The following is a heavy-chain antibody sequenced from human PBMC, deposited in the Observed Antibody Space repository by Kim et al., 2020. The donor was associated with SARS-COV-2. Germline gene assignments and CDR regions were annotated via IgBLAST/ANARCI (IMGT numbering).Heavy chain of an antibody. J-gene: IGHJ5*02. CDR2: ISYDGSNK. CDR1: GFTFSSYG. CDR3: AKDTRLLWFGEEGWFDP. D-gene: IGHD3-10*01. Sequence: GGSLRLSCAASGFTFSSYGMHWVRQAPGKGLEWVAVISYDGSNKYYADSVKGRFTISRDNSKNTLYLQMNSLRAEDTAVYYCAKDTRLLWFGEEGWFDPWGQGTLVTVSS. V-gene: IGHV3-30*18.